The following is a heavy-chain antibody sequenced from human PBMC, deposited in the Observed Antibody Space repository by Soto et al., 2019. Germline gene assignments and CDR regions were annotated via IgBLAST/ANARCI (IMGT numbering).Heavy chain of an antibody. CDR1: GFTFDDYT. J-gene: IGHJ4*02. D-gene: IGHD3-3*01. Sequence: GGSLRLSCAASGFTFDDYTMHWVRQAPGKGLEWVSLISWDGGSTYYADSVKGRFTISRDNSKNSLYLQMNSLRTEDTALYYCAKDLHRVHYDFWSENEPTSFDYWGQGTLVTVSS. V-gene: IGHV3-43*01. CDR3: AKDLHRVHYDFWSENEPTSFDY. CDR2: ISWDGGST.